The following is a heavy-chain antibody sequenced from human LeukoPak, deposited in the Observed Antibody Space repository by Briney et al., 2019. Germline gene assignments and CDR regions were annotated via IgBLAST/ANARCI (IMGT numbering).Heavy chain of an antibody. Sequence: GGSLRLSCAASGFTFSSYAMHWVRQAPRKGLEWVGVISYDGSNKYYADSVKGRFTISRDNSKNTLYLQMNSLRAEDTAVYYCAKGAIFGVTTRGYGMDVWGQGTSVTVSS. CDR2: ISYDGSNK. J-gene: IGHJ6*02. D-gene: IGHD3-3*01. V-gene: IGHV3-30-3*01. CDR3: AKGAIFGVTTRGYGMDV. CDR1: GFTFSSYA.